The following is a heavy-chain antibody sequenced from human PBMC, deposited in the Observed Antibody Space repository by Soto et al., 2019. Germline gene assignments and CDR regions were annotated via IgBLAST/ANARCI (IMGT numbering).Heavy chain of an antibody. CDR1: GFSLINARMV. CDR2: IFSNDEK. J-gene: IGHJ2*01. CDR3: AREYDYGDYPNWYFDL. Sequence: QVTLKESCPLLVKPTETLTLTCTVSGFSLINARMVLSWIRQPPGKALEWLAHIFSNDEKSYSTSLKSRLTISKDTSKSQVVLTMTNMDPVDTATYYCAREYDYGDYPNWYFDLWGRGTLVTVSS. D-gene: IGHD4-17*01. V-gene: IGHV2-26*01.